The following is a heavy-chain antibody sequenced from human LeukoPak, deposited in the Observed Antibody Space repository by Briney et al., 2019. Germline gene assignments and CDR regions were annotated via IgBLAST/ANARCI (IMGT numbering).Heavy chain of an antibody. CDR1: GVSISSYY. Sequence: KPSETLSLTCTVSGVSISSYYWRWIRPPPGKGLEWIGYIYYSGSTNYNPSLKSRVTISGDTSKNQFSLKLSSVTAADTAVYYCARGGEIFGELDYWGQGTLVTVSS. V-gene: IGHV4-59*08. D-gene: IGHD3-3*01. CDR2: IYYSGST. CDR3: ARGGEIFGELDY. J-gene: IGHJ4*02.